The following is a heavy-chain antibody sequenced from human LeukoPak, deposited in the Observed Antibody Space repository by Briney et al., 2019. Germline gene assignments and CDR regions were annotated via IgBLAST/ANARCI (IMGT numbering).Heavy chain of an antibody. J-gene: IGHJ3*02. D-gene: IGHD1-1*01. CDR3: AREGAPATGASPDALDI. Sequence: GGSLRLSCAASGFTFSNYEMTWVRQAPGKGLDRDSYISAGGSTKLSADSVKGRFTISRDNAKNSLYLQMNSLRAEDTAVYYCAREGAPATGASPDALDIWGRGTMVTVSS. CDR2: ISAGGSTK. CDR1: GFTFSNYE. V-gene: IGHV3-48*03.